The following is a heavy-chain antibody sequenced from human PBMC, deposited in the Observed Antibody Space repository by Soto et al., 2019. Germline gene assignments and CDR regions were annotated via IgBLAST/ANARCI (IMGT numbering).Heavy chain of an antibody. CDR3: AKDPSYYDFWSGPLPPGMDV. D-gene: IGHD3-3*01. V-gene: IGHV3-30*18. J-gene: IGHJ6*02. CDR2: ISYDGSNK. CDR1: GFTFSSYG. Sequence: GGSLRLSCAASGFTFSSYGMHWVRQAPGKGLEWVAVISYDGSNKYYADSVKGRFTISRDNSKNTLYLQMNSLRAEDTAVYYCAKDPSYYDFWSGPLPPGMDVWSQGTTVTVSS.